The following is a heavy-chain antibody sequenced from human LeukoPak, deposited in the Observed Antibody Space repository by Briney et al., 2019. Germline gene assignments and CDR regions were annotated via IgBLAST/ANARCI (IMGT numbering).Heavy chain of an antibody. J-gene: IGHJ3*02. V-gene: IGHV3-21*01. CDR3: AKSNGYGLVDI. CDR1: GFTFSSYT. CDR2: ISTSSSYI. D-gene: IGHD3-10*01. Sequence: GGSLRLSCAASGFTFSSYTMNWVRQAPGKGMEWVSFISTSSSYIYYADSVKGRFTISRDNAKNSLYLQMSSLRAEDTAVYYCAKSNGYGLVDIWGQGTMVTVSS.